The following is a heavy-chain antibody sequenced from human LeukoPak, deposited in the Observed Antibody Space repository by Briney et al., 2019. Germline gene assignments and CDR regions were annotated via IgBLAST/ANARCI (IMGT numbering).Heavy chain of an antibody. V-gene: IGHV4-61*02. Sequence: PSQTLSLTCTVSGGSISSGSYYWSWIRQPAGKGLESIGRIYTSGSTNYNPSLKSRVTISVDTSKNQFSLKLSSVTAADTAVYYCVRGPATAKNWFDPWGQGTLVTVSS. D-gene: IGHD2-2*01. J-gene: IGHJ5*02. CDR3: VRGPATAKNWFDP. CDR2: IYTSGST. CDR1: GGSISSGSYY.